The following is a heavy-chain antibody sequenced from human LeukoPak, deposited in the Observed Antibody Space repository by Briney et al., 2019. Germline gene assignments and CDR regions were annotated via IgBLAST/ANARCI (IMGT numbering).Heavy chain of an antibody. D-gene: IGHD3-22*01. V-gene: IGHV4-34*01. CDR1: GGSFSGYY. CDR3: ARMPYYDSSGYYP. Sequence: SETLSLTCAVYGGSFSGYYWSWIRQPPGKGLEWIGEINHSGSTNYNPSLKSRVTISVDTSKNQFSLKLSSVTAADTAVYYCARMPYYDSSGYYPWGQGTLVTVSS. J-gene: IGHJ5*02. CDR2: INHSGST.